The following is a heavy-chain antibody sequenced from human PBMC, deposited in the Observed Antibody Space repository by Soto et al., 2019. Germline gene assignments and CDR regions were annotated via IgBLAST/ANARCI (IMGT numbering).Heavy chain of an antibody. V-gene: IGHV4-59*01. CDR1: GGSISSYY. J-gene: IGHJ4*02. D-gene: IGHD1-1*01. CDR2: IYYSGST. Sequence: SETLSLTCTVSGGSISSYYWSWIRQPPGKGLEWIGYIYYSGSTNYNPSLKSRVTISVDTSKNQFSLKLSSVTAADTAVYYCARVTFEYNFDYWGQGTLVTVSS. CDR3: ARVTFEYNFDY.